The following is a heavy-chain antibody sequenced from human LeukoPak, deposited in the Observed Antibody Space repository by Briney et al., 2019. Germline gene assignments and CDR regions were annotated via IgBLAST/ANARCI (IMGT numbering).Heavy chain of an antibody. Sequence: ASVKVSCKVSGYTLTELSMHWVRQAPGKGLEWMGGFDPEDGETIYAQKFQGRVTMTRDTSTSTVYMELSSLRSEDTAVYYCATSVVVVAALDYWGQGTLVTVSS. D-gene: IGHD2-15*01. J-gene: IGHJ4*02. CDR3: ATSVVVVAALDY. CDR1: GYTLTELS. V-gene: IGHV1-24*01. CDR2: FDPEDGET.